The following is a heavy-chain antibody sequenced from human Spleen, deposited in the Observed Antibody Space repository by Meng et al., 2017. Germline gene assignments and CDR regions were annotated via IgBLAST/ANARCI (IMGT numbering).Heavy chain of an antibody. CDR3: VRDLGADHGDSHANY. D-gene: IGHD4/OR15-4a*01. V-gene: IGHV3-48*03. J-gene: IGHJ4*02. Sequence: GGSLRLSCAASGFTFSTYEMNWVRQAPGKGLEWVSYISSSGSTIYYADPVKGRFTISRDNAKNSLYLQMSSLRAEDTATYYCVRDLGADHGDSHANYWGQGTLVTVSS. CDR2: ISSSGSTI. CDR1: GFTFSTYE.